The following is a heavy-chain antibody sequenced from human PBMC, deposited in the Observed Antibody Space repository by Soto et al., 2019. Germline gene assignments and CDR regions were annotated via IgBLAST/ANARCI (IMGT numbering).Heavy chain of an antibody. J-gene: IGHJ5*02. CDR2: IYYSGST. D-gene: IGHD6-13*01. CDR1: GGTIYSYY. CDR3: ARDLGYSSRGWFDP. V-gene: IGHV4-59*01. Sequence: SETMYITRTVSGGTIYSYYWSWIRQPPGKGLEWIGYIYYSGSTNYNPSLKSRVTISVDTSKNQFSLKLSSVTAADTAVYYCARDLGYSSRGWFDPWGQGTLVTVSS.